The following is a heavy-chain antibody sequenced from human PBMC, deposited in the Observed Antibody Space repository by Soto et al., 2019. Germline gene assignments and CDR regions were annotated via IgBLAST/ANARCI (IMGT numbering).Heavy chain of an antibody. Sequence: GCLRLSCAASGFAVTSHYMSWVRQAPGKGLEWVSVIHSGGSTFYAASVKGRFTISRDESTNTMYLQVNSLRAEDTAVYYCARDYYYGSDFYAMDVWGQGTTVTVSS. V-gene: IGHV3-53*01. CDR1: GFAVTSHY. J-gene: IGHJ6*02. D-gene: IGHD3-10*01. CDR2: IHSGGST. CDR3: ARDYYYGSDFYAMDV.